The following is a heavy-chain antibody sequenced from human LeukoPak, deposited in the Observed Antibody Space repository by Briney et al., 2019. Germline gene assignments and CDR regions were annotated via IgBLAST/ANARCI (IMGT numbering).Heavy chain of an antibody. V-gene: IGHV3-30*02. Sequence: GGSLRLSCAASGFTFSTYGMHWVRQAPGKGLEWVAFIRFDGSHKYYADSVKGRVTISRDNSKNTVYLEMNSLRAEDTAVYYCAKGVDTPMVMYYWGQGTLVTVSS. CDR1: GFTFSTYG. CDR3: AKGVDTPMVMYY. CDR2: IRFDGSHK. D-gene: IGHD5-18*01. J-gene: IGHJ4*02.